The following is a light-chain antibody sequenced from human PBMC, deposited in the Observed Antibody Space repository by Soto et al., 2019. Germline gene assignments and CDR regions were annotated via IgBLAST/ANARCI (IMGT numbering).Light chain of an antibody. V-gene: IGLV2-14*03. J-gene: IGLJ1*01. CDR2: EVS. CDR1: SGDVGAYDF. Sequence: QPALTQPASVSGSPGQSITISCTGTSGDVGAYDFVSWYQQHPDKAPKLMIYEVSNRPSGVSNRFSGSKSVNTATLTISGLQAEDEADYYCSSYTSSSTRVFGTGTKVT. CDR3: SSYTSSSTRV.